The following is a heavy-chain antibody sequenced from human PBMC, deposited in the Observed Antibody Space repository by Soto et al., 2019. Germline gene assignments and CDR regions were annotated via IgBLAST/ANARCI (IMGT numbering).Heavy chain of an antibody. D-gene: IGHD6-19*01. Sequence: QLQLQESGSRLVKASQTLSLTCAVSGGSISSGGFSCNWIRQPPGKGLEWIGYIYHSGSTYFNPSLKLRVTMSVDRSPNQFSLTLSSVTAADTAVYYCASRVSDYFDYWCQGTPVTVSS. V-gene: IGHV4-30-2*01. CDR1: GGSISSGGFS. J-gene: IGHJ4*02. CDR2: IYHSGST. CDR3: ASRVSDYFDY.